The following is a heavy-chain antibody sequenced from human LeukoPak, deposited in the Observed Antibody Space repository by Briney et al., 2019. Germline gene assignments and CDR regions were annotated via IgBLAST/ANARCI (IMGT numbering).Heavy chain of an antibody. CDR2: IYYSGST. V-gene: IGHV4-31*03. CDR1: GGSISSGGYY. CDR3: ARQDIVVVPAAMPGWFDP. J-gene: IGHJ5*02. Sequence: PSETLSLTCTVSGGSISSGGYYWSWIRRHPGKGLEWIGYIYYSGSTYYNPSLKSRVTISVDTSKNQFSLKLSSVTAADTAVYYCARQDIVVVPAAMPGWFDPWGQGTLVTVSS. D-gene: IGHD2-2*01.